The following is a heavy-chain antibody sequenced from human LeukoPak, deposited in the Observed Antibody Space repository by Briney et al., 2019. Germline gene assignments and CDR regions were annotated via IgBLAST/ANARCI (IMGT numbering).Heavy chain of an antibody. Sequence: ASVKVSCKASGYTFTSYGISWVRQAPGQGLEWMGWISAYNGNTNYAQKLQGRVTMTTDTSTSTAYMELRSLRSDETAVYYCARDSPGGSLAYCGGDCYSDAFDIWGQGTMVTVSS. V-gene: IGHV1-18*01. CDR1: GYTFTSYG. J-gene: IGHJ3*02. CDR3: ARDSPGGSLAYCGGDCYSDAFDI. D-gene: IGHD2-21*02. CDR2: ISAYNGNT.